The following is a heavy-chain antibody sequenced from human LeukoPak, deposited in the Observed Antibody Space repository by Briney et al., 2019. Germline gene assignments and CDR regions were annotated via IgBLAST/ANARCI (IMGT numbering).Heavy chain of an antibody. V-gene: IGHV1-2*06. CDR2: INPNSGGT. CDR1: GYTFTGSY. CDR3: ARGLENFDC. J-gene: IGHJ4*02. Sequence: ASVKVSCKASGYTFTGSYMHWVRQAPGQGLEWVGRINPNSGGTSFAQKFQGSVTMTRDTSISTAYMKLSRLRSDDTAVYYCARGLENFDCWGQGTLVTVSS. D-gene: IGHD4-11*01.